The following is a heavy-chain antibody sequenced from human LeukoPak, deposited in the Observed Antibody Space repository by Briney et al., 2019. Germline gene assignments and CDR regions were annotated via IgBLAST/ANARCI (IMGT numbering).Heavy chain of an antibody. CDR2: INKDGSER. CDR1: EFTFSGHW. J-gene: IGHJ4*02. CDR3: AKVHIQGYSNKPFDY. V-gene: IGHV3-7*03. Sequence: GGSLRLSCAASEFTFSGHWMTWVRQAPGKGLEWVGNINKDGSERNYGDSVGRFTISRDNVKSLLFLQMNSLRAEDTAVYYCAKVHIQGYSNKPFDYWGQGTLVTVSS. D-gene: IGHD4-11*01.